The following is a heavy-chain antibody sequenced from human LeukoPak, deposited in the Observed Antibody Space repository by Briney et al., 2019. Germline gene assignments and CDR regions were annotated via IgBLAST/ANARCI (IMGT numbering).Heavy chain of an antibody. D-gene: IGHD1-26*01. V-gene: IGHV3-7*01. CDR1: GFTFSDYY. J-gene: IGHJ4*02. Sequence: GGSLRLSCAASGFTFSDYYMSWIRQAPGKGLEWVANIRQDGSEKYYVDSVKGRFTISRDNAKNSLYLQMNSLRAEDTAVYYCARVLSLFGSYYDYFDYWGQGTLVTVSS. CDR3: ARVLSLFGSYYDYFDY. CDR2: IRQDGSEK.